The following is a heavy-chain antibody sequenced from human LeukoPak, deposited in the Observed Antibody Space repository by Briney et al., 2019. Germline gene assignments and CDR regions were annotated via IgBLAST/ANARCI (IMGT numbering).Heavy chain of an antibody. V-gene: IGHV1-2*02. CDR2: INPNSGGT. Sequence: ASVKVSCKASGYTFTGYYIHWVRQAPGQGLEWMGWINPNSGGTNYAQKFQGRVTMTRGTSINTAYMEMSRLRSDDTAVYYCVILWFGESLPVYWGQGTLVTVSS. D-gene: IGHD3-10*01. CDR3: VILWFGESLPVY. J-gene: IGHJ4*02. CDR1: GYTFTGYY.